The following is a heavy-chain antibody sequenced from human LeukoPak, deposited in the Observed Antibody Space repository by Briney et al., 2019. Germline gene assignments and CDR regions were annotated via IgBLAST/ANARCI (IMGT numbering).Heavy chain of an antibody. CDR2: IIPIFGTA. CDR1: GGTFSSYA. Sequence: ASVKVSCKASGGTFSSYAISWVRQAPGQGLGWMGGIIPIFGTANYAQKFQGRVTITTDESTSTAYMELSSLRSEDTAVYYCARVEARYCSSTSCYDHAFDIWGQGTMVTVSS. V-gene: IGHV1-69*05. J-gene: IGHJ3*02. CDR3: ARVEARYCSSTSCYDHAFDI. D-gene: IGHD2-2*01.